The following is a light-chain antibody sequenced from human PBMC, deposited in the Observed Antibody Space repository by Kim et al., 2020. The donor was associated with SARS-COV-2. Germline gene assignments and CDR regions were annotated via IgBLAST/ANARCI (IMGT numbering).Light chain of an antibody. Sequence: VAPGERATPSCRASQSVGSSLAWYQQKPGQSPRLLISGASTRATGIPDRFSGSGSGTEFTLTISSLQSEDFAVYYCQQYDVWPLTFGQGTRLEIK. CDR3: QQYDVWPLT. CDR2: GAS. CDR1: QSVGSS. J-gene: IGKJ5*01. V-gene: IGKV3-15*01.